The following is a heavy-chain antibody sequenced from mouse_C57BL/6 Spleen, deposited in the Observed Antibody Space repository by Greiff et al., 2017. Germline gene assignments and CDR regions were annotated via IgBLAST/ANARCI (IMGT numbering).Heavy chain of an antibody. D-gene: IGHD2-4*01. CDR2: IDPENGDT. V-gene: IGHV14-4*01. CDR3: TLYDYGFAY. Sequence: VQLQQSGAELVRPGASVKLSCTASGFNIKDDYMHWVKQRPEQGLEWIGWIDPENGDTEYASKFQGKATIPADTSSNTAYLQLSSLTSEDTAVYYCTLYDYGFAYWGQGTLVTVSA. J-gene: IGHJ3*01. CDR1: GFNIKDDY.